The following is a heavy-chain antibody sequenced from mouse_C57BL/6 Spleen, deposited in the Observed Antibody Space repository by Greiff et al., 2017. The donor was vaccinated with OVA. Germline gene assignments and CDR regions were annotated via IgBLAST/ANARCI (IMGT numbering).Heavy chain of an antibody. CDR2: INPNNGGT. Sequence: VQLQQSGPELVKPGASVKISCKASGYTFTDYYMNWVKQSHGKSLEWIGDINPNNGGTSYNQKFKGKATLTVDKSSSTAYMELRSLTSEDSAVYYCARPSYYDGSSYGDFDVWGTGTTVTVSS. D-gene: IGHD1-1*01. CDR3: ARPSYYDGSSYGDFDV. CDR1: GYTFTDYY. J-gene: IGHJ1*03. V-gene: IGHV1-26*01.